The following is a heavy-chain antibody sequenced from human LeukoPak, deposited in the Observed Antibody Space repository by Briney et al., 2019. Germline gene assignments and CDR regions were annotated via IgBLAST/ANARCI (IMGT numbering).Heavy chain of an antibody. CDR1: GYTFTGYY. Sequence: GASVKVSCKASGYTFTGYYMHWVRQAPGQGLEWMGIINPSGGSTSYAQKFQGRVTMTRDTSTSTVYMELSSLRSEDTAVYYCARADNYYDSSGYYDYWGQGTLVTVSS. V-gene: IGHV1-46*01. CDR2: INPSGGST. J-gene: IGHJ4*02. D-gene: IGHD3-22*01. CDR3: ARADNYYDSSGYYDY.